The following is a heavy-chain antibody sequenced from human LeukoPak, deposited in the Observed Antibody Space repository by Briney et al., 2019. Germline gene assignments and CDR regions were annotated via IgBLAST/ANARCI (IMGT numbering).Heavy chain of an antibody. CDR2: ISSSGSTI. V-gene: IGHV3-11*01. CDR1: GFSFSNYY. D-gene: IGHD1-26*01. CDR3: AGGPVSYPYYYYMDV. Sequence: SGRCLRLSCAASGFSFSNYYISCIRQAPGNGLEWVSYISSSGSTIYYADSVKGRFTISRDNAKNSLYLQMNSLRAEDTAVYYCAGGPVSYPYYYYMDVWGKGTTVTVSS. J-gene: IGHJ6*03.